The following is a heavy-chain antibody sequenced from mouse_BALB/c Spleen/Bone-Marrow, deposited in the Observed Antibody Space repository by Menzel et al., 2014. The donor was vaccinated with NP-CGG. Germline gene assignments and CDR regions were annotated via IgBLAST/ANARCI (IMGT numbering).Heavy chain of an antibody. J-gene: IGHJ2*01. D-gene: IGHD1-2*01. CDR2: INNNGGST. Sequence: EVQVVESGGGLVQPGGSLKLSCAASGFTFSTYGMSWVRQTPDKRLELVASINNNGGSTYYPDSVKGRFTISRDNAKNTLYLQMSSLKSEDTAMYYCTRDNGPFDYWGQGTTLTVSS. CDR1: GFTFSTYG. CDR3: TRDNGPFDY. V-gene: IGHV5-6-3*01.